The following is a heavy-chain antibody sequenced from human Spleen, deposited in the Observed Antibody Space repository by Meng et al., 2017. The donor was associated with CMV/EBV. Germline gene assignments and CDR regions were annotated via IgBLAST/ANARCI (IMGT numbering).Heavy chain of an antibody. CDR1: GGSFSGYY. Sequence: QVQLQQWGAGLLKPSXTLSLTCAVYGGSFSGYYWSWIRQPPGKGLEWIGEINHSGSTNYNPSLKSRVTISVDTSKNQFSLKLSSVTAADTAVYYCARVGVAARQLDFDYWGQGTLVTVSS. J-gene: IGHJ4*02. CDR2: INHSGST. V-gene: IGHV4-34*01. CDR3: ARVGVAARQLDFDY. D-gene: IGHD6-6*01.